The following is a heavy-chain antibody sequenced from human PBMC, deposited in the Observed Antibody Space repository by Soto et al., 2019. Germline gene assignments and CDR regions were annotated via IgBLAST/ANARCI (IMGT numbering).Heavy chain of an antibody. J-gene: IGHJ4*02. V-gene: IGHV1-18*01. CDR3: ARDKVLLWFGEPTALDY. CDR1: GYTFTSYG. CDR2: ISAYNGNT. D-gene: IGHD3-10*01. Sequence: GASVKVSCKASGYTFTSYGISWVRHAPGQGLEWMGWISAYNGNTNYAQKFQERVTMTRDTSTNTVYMELSSLRSEDKAVYYCARDKVLLWFGEPTALDYWGPGTLVTVSS.